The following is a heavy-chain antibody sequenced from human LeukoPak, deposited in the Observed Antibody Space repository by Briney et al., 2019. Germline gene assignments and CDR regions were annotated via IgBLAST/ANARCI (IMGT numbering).Heavy chain of an antibody. CDR3: AREGGHGYITPRPNGYYYYGMDV. J-gene: IGHJ6*02. D-gene: IGHD6-13*01. Sequence: ASVKVSCKASGYTFTGYYMHWVRQAPGQGLEWMVCFNPNSGDSNYAQKFQGRVTMTRDTSISTAYMELSSLRSDDTAVYYCAREGGHGYITPRPNGYYYYGMDVWGQGTTVTVPS. CDR1: GYTFTGYY. V-gene: IGHV1-2*02. CDR2: FNPNSGDS.